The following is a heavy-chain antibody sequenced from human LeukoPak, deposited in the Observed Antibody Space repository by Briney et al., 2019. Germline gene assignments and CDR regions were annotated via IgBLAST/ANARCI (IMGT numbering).Heavy chain of an antibody. CDR3: ARAPRYCSSTSCAPGGY. V-gene: IGHV1-69*04. CDR2: IIPMLDIA. J-gene: IGHJ4*02. D-gene: IGHD2-2*01. CDR1: GGTFSNFA. Sequence: ASVKVSCKASGGTFSNFAISWVRQAPGQGLEWMGRIIPMLDIAIYARKFLGRVTITADKSTSTVYMELSSLRSEDTAMYYCARAPRYCSSTSCAPGGYWGQGTLVTVSS.